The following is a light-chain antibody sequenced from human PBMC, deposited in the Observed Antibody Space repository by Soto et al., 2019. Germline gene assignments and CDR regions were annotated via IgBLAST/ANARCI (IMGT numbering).Light chain of an antibody. CDR3: ATWDDSLNAWV. CDR1: SSNIGGNT. CDR2: SND. V-gene: IGLV1-44*01. J-gene: IGLJ3*02. Sequence: QSVLTQPPSASGTPGQRVTISCSGSSSNIGGNTVNWYQQLPGTTPKLLIFSNDQRPSELPDRFSGSKSGTSASLAISGLQSEDEDDYYCATWDDSLNAWVFGGGTKLTVL.